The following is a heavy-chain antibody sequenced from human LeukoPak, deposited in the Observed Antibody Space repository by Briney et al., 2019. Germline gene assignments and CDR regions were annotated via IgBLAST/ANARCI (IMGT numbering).Heavy chain of an antibody. CDR3: ARDLRYYDSTDY. V-gene: IGHV3-48*03. CDR1: GFTFSTYE. J-gene: IGHJ4*02. CDR2: ISSSGRTI. D-gene: IGHD3-22*01. Sequence: GGSLRLSCAVSGFTFSTYEMNWVRQAPGKGLEWISYISSSGRTIYYADSVNGRFTISSDNANKSLYLQMNSLRAEDTAVYYCARDLRYYDSTDYWGQGTLVTVS.